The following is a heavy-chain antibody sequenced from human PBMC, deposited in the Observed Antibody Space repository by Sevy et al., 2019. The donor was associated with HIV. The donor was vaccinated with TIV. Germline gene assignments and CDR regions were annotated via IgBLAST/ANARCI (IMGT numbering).Heavy chain of an antibody. V-gene: IGHV3-48*03. CDR2: ISSSGSTI. CDR1: GFTFSSYE. D-gene: IGHD1-26*01. J-gene: IGHJ4*02. CDR3: ARGGWDDGYGPDY. Sequence: GGSLRLSCAASGFTFSSYEMNWVRQAPGKGLEWVSYISSSGSTIYYAASVKGRFTISRDNAKNSLYLQMNSLRAEDTAVYYCARGGWDDGYGPDYWGQGTLVTVSS.